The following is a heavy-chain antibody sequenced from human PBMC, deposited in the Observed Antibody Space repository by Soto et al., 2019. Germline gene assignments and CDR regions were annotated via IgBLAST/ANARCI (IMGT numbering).Heavy chain of an antibody. CDR1: GFTFSSYG. J-gene: IGHJ6*02. CDR3: AKEDIVVVPAAMRRNYYYGMDV. Sequence: QVQLVESGGGVVQPGRSLRLSCAASGFTFSSYGMHWVRQAPGKGLEWVAVISYDGSNKYYADSVKGRFTISRDNSKNTLYLQMNSLRAEDTAVYYCAKEDIVVVPAAMRRNYYYGMDVWGQGTTVTVSS. V-gene: IGHV3-30*18. D-gene: IGHD2-2*01. CDR2: ISYDGSNK.